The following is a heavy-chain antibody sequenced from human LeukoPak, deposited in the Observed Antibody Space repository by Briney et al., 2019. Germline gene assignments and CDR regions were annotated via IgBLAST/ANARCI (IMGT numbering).Heavy chain of an antibody. V-gene: IGHV3-74*01. D-gene: IGHD6-13*01. J-gene: IGHJ4*02. CDR2: INSDWSSR. CDR1: GFTFSNYW. Sequence: GGSLRLSCAASGFTFSNYWMHWVRQAPGKGLVGVSRINSDWSSRNYADSVKGRFTISRDNAKNTLYLQMNSLRAKDRAVYYCASASSHRIAAGGDYWGQGTLVTVSS. CDR3: ASASSHRIAAGGDY.